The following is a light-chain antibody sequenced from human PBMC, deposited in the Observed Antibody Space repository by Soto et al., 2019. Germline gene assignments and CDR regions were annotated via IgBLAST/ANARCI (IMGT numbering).Light chain of an antibody. V-gene: IGKV3D-15*01. J-gene: IGKJ5*01. CDR3: QQYNNWPPIT. CDR1: QSVSSK. Sequence: ETVMTQSPATLSVSPGERATLSCRASQSVSSKLAWYQQKPGQAPRLLIYVASTRATGIPARFSGSGSGTEFTLSISSLQSEDFAVYCCQQYNNWPPITFGQGTRLEI. CDR2: VAS.